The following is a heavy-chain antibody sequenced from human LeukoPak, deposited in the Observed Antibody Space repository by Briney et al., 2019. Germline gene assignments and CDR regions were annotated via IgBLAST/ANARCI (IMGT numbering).Heavy chain of an antibody. D-gene: IGHD4-17*01. V-gene: IGHV3-23*01. J-gene: IGHJ4*02. CDR3: ARDVGLTVTTEYYFDY. CDR1: GFTFSSYA. CDR2: ISGSGGST. Sequence: GGSLRLSCAASGFTFSSYAMSWVRQAPGKGLEWVSAISGSGGSTYYADSVKGRFTISRDNSKNTLYLQMNSLRAEDTAVYYCARDVGLTVTTEYYFDYWGQGTLVTVSS.